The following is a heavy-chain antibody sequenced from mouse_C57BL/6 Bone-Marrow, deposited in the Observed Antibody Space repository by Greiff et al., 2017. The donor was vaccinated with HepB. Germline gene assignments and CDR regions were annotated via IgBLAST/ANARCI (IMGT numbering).Heavy chain of an antibody. J-gene: IGHJ4*01. CDR1: EYELPSHD. Sequence: DVQLVESGGGLVQPGESLKLSCESNEYELPSHDMSWVRKTPEKRLELVAAINSDGGSTYYPDTMERRFIISRDNTKKSLYLQRSSLRSEDTALYYCARTMVTTSAMDYWGQGTSVTVSS. V-gene: IGHV5-2*01. CDR2: INSDGGST. CDR3: ARTMVTTSAMDY. D-gene: IGHD2-2*01.